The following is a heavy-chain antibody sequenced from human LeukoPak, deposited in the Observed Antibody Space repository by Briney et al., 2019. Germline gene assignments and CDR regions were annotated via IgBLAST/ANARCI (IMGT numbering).Heavy chain of an antibody. CDR3: ARDFRGSGSFHLDH. J-gene: IGHJ4*02. D-gene: IGHD3-10*01. CDR2: IYHRGRT. CDR1: GDLISSNSDY. Sequence: SETLSLTCSVSGDLISSNSDYWGWIRQPPGKGLEWIGNIYHRGRTNYNPSLKSRVTISADTSKNQFSLKLSSVTAADTAVYYCARDFRGSGSFHLDHWGQGTLVTVSS. V-gene: IGHV4-39*07.